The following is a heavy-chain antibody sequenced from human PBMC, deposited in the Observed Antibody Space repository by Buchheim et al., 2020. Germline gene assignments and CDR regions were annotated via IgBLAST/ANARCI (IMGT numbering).Heavy chain of an antibody. J-gene: IGHJ4*02. CDR3: ARIVSAPLTVSGGFDH. D-gene: IGHD6-19*01. Sequence: QVQLQESGPGLVKPSETLSLTCSVSGGSIRSNYWSWIRQPPGKGLEWIGYIYYSGSTNYNLSLKSRVTISVDTSQNQFSLPLRSVTAADTAVYYCARIVSAPLTVSGGFDHWGQG. V-gene: IGHV4-59*08. CDR2: IYYSGST. CDR1: GGSIRSNY.